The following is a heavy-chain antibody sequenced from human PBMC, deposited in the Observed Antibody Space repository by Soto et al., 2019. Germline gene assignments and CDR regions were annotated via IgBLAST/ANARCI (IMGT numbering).Heavy chain of an antibody. CDR3: ARGNSPYYYDSSGHRDAFDI. Sequence: GGSLRLSCAASGFTVSNTYMTWVRQAPEKGLEWVSIIYSDGTTYYADFVKGRFTMSRDNSKNTLYLQMYNLRADDTAVYYCARGNSPYYYDSSGHRDAFDIWGQGTMVTVSS. J-gene: IGHJ3*02. CDR1: GFTVSNTY. CDR2: IYSDGTT. V-gene: IGHV3-53*01. D-gene: IGHD3-22*01.